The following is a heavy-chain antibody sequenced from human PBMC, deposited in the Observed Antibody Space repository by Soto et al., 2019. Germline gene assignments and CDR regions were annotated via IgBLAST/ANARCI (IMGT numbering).Heavy chain of an antibody. V-gene: IGHV3-23*01. CDR2: ISGSGGST. CDR1: GFSFETCA. D-gene: IGHD6-19*01. CDR3: AKGKTSGWYYFDF. Sequence: EVQLLESGGGLVQPGGSLRLSCAASGFSFETCAMSWVRQAPGKGLEWVLGISGSGGSTYYADSVKGRLTISRDNSKNTLYLEMNNLTADDTAIYVCAKGKTSGWYYFDFWGQGTLVTVSS. J-gene: IGHJ4*02.